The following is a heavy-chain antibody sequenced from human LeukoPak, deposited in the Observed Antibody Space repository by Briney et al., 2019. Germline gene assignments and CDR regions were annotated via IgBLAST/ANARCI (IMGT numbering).Heavy chain of an antibody. CDR3: ARDEGYYDSSGYYSPYYFDY. D-gene: IGHD3-22*01. CDR2: ISSSSSYI. V-gene: IGHV3-21*01. CDR1: GFTFSSYS. J-gene: IGHJ4*02. Sequence: PGGSLRLSCAASGFTFSSYSMNWVRQAPGKGLEWVSSISSSSSYIYYADSVKGRFTISRDNAKNSLYLQMNSLRAEDTAVYYCARDEGYYDSSGYYSPYYFDYWGQGTLVTLSS.